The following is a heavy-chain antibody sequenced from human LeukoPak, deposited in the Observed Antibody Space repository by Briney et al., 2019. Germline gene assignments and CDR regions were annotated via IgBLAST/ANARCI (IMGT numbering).Heavy chain of an antibody. CDR3: ALLGAFDI. D-gene: IGHD1-26*01. CDR2: IKQDGSEK. Sequence: QTGGSLRLSCTASGFNFSTYWMTWARQVPGKGLEWVANIKQDGSEKYYVDSVKGRFTISRDNAKNSLYLQMNSLRAEDTAVYYCALLGAFDIWGQGTMVTVSS. J-gene: IGHJ3*02. V-gene: IGHV3-7*01. CDR1: GFNFSTYW.